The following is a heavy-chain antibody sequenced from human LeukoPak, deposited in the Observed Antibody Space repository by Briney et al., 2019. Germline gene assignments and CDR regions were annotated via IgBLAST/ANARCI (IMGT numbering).Heavy chain of an antibody. V-gene: IGHV6-1*01. D-gene: IGHD1-1*01. Sequence: PSQTLSLTCAISGDSVSSSSAAWSWIRQSPSRGLEWLGRTYYRSKWYNDYAISVKSLITINPDTSKNQFSLQLNSMTPEDTAVYLCAREGSEGYLFDYWGQGTPVTVSS. CDR2: TYYRSKWYN. J-gene: IGHJ4*02. CDR3: AREGSEGYLFDY. CDR1: GDSVSSSSAA.